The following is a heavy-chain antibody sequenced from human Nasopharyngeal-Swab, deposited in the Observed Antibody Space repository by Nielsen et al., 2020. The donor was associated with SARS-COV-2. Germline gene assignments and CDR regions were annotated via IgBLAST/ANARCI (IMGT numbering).Heavy chain of an antibody. CDR2: IYPGDSDT. V-gene: IGHV5-51*01. CDR1: GYSFPSYW. D-gene: IGHD6-13*01. CDR3: ARPTTSSWYFGAFDI. J-gene: IGHJ3*02. Sequence: GESLKISWKGSGYSFPSYWLGLVRQMPGKGLELIWIIYPGDSDTKYSPTFQGQVTISADKSISTAYLQWTSLRASDTAVYYCARPTTSSWYFGAFDIWGQGTMVNVSS.